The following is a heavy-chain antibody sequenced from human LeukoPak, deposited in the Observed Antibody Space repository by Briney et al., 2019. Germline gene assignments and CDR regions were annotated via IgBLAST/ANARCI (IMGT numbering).Heavy chain of an antibody. Sequence: GRSLRLSCAASGFTFDDYAMHWVRQAPGKGLEWVSGISWNSGSIRYADSVKGRFTISRDNANNFLYLQMNSLRPEDTAFYYCAKDFRMAAAGFDYWGQGTLVTVSS. D-gene: IGHD6-13*01. V-gene: IGHV3-9*01. CDR2: ISWNSGSI. CDR1: GFTFDDYA. J-gene: IGHJ4*02. CDR3: AKDFRMAAAGFDY.